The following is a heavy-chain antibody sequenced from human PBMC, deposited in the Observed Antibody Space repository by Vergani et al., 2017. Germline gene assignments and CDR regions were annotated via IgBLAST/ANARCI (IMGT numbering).Heavy chain of an antibody. Sequence: EVQLVQSGAEVKKPGESLMISCKGSGYSFTSYWIGWVRQMPGKGLEWMGIIYPGDSDTRYSPSFQGQVTISADKSISTAYLQWSSLKASDTAMYYCARVGSGIAVAGYRYYYGMDVWGQGTTVTVSS. CDR3: ARVGSGIAVAGYRYYYGMDV. CDR2: IYPGDSDT. D-gene: IGHD6-19*01. CDR1: GYSFTSYW. V-gene: IGHV5-51*01. J-gene: IGHJ6*02.